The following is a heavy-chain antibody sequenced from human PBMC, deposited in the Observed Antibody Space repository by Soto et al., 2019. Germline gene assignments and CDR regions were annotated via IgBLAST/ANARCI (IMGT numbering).Heavy chain of an antibody. CDR2: IIPIFGTA. J-gene: IGHJ6*02. D-gene: IGHD3-22*01. CDR1: GGTFSSYA. Sequence: ASVKVSCKASGGTFSSYAISWVRQAPGQGLEWMGGIIPIFGTANYAQKFQGRVTITADESTSTAYMELSSLRSEDTAVYYCATGVYDSSGYWRLYYYGMDVWGQGTTVTVSS. V-gene: IGHV1-69*13. CDR3: ATGVYDSSGYWRLYYYGMDV.